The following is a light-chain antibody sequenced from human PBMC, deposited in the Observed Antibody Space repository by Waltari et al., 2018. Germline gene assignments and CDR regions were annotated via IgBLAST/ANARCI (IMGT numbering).Light chain of an antibody. Sequence: EIVMMQSPATLSVSPGERATLSCRASQSVSSNLAWYQQKPGQAPRLLIYGASTRATGIPARFSGSGSVTEFTLTISSLQSEDFAVYYCQQYNNWPPAFGQGTKLEIK. J-gene: IGKJ2*01. CDR2: GAS. CDR1: QSVSSN. CDR3: QQYNNWPPA. V-gene: IGKV3D-15*01.